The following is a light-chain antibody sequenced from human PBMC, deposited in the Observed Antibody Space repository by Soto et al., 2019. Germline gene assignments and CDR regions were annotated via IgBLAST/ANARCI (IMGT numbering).Light chain of an antibody. J-gene: IGKJ2*01. CDR2: GAC. V-gene: IGKV3-15*01. Sequence: EIVMTQSPATLSVSQGVRATLSCRASQSVSSNLAWSQQKPGQAPRLRIYGACTSATGIPARFSGSGSGTEFTLTISSLQYEDFAVYYCQQYNNWPPGSTFGQGAKLEIK. CDR1: QSVSSN. CDR3: QQYNNWPPGST.